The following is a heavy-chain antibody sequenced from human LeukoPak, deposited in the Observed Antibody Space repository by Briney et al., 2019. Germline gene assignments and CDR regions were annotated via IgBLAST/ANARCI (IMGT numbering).Heavy chain of an antibody. J-gene: IGHJ6*03. V-gene: IGHV4-31*03. D-gene: IGHD6-6*01. CDR3: ARGFHVEGYSSSWNYYYYMDV. CDR1: GGSISSGGYY. CDR2: IYYSGST. Sequence: SETLSLTCTVSGGSISSGGYYWSWIRQHPGKGLEWIGYIYYSGSTYYNPSLKSRVTISVDTSKNQFSLKLSSVTAADTAVYYCARGFHVEGYSSSWNYYYYMDVWGKGTTVTVSS.